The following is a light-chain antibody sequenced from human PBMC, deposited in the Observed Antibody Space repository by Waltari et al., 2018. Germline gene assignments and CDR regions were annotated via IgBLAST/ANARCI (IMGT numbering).Light chain of an antibody. V-gene: IGKV1-39*01. Sequence: DIPMTQSPSSLSASVGDRVTITFQASQSISSYLNWYQQKPGKAPKLLIYAASSLQSGVPSRFSGSGSGTDFTLTISSLQPEDFATYYCQQSYSTPPGHVMYTFGQGTKLEIK. CDR1: QSISSY. CDR2: AAS. CDR3: QQSYSTPPGHVMYT. J-gene: IGKJ2*01.